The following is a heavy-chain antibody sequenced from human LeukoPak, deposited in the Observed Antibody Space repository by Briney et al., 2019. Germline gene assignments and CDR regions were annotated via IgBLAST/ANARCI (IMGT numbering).Heavy chain of an antibody. Sequence: ASVKVSCKAPGYTFTGYYMHWVRQAPGQGLEWMGWINPNSGGTNYAQKFQGRVTMTRDTSISTAYMELSRLRSEDTAVYYCARGLTMVRRPRSYYMDVWGKGTTVTISS. CDR2: INPNSGGT. CDR3: ARGLTMVRRPRSYYMDV. CDR1: GYTFTGYY. V-gene: IGHV1-2*02. D-gene: IGHD3-10*01. J-gene: IGHJ6*03.